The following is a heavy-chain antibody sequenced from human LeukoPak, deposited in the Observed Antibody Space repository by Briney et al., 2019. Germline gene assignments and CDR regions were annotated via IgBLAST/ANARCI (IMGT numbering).Heavy chain of an antibody. J-gene: IGHJ4*02. CDR2: MSSDGYIT. CDR1: RFTFSTYA. CDR3: ARDSTYYYGSGSSGPHYFDY. D-gene: IGHD3-10*01. V-gene: IGHV3-30*01. Sequence: GGSLRLSCAASRFTFSTYAMHWVRQAPGKGLGWVAVMSSDGYITYYADSVKGRFTISRDNSKNTLYLQLNSLRAEDTAVYYCARDSTYYYGSGSSGPHYFDYWGQGTLVTVSS.